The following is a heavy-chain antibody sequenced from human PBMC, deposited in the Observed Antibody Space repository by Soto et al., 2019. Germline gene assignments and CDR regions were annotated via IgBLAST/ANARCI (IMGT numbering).Heavy chain of an antibody. CDR3: ARDTSQKIGYGLYDY. V-gene: IGHV1-18*01. J-gene: IGHJ4*02. D-gene: IGHD2-2*01. CDR2: ISPYSGNT. Sequence: QVQLVQSGAEVRKPGASVKVSCKASGYTFTSYAVSWVRQATGQGLEWMGWISPYSGNTNYGQKVQGRVSLTTDTSTSTAYLELRNLRSADTAVYYCARDTSQKIGYGLYDYWGQGTQVTVSS. CDR1: GYTFTSYA.